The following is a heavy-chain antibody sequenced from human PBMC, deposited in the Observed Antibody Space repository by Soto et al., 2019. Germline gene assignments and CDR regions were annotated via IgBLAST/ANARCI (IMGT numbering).Heavy chain of an antibody. V-gene: IGHV3-23*01. CDR1: GFTFSNDG. Sequence: GGSLRLSCAASGFTFSNDGMTWVRQAPGKGLEWVSLISGSGDITYYADSMKGRFTISRDNSKNTLYLQMNSLRAEDTAVYYCAKALSGTNNPLPFDPWGQGTLVTVSS. CDR3: AKALSGTNNPLPFDP. CDR2: ISGSGDIT. D-gene: IGHD2-2*01. J-gene: IGHJ5*02.